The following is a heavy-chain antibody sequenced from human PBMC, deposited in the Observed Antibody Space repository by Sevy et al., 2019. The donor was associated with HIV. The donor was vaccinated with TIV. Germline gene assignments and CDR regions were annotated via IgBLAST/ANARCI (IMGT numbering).Heavy chain of an antibody. V-gene: IGHV1-69*13. CDR2: IIPIFGTA. D-gene: IGHD2-2*01. Sequence: ASVKVSCKASGGTFSSYAISWVRQAPGQGLEWMGGIIPIFGTANYAQKFQGRVTITEDESTSTAYMGLSSLRSEDTAVYYCARVSLDCSSSSCYNYYYYGMDVWGQGTTVTVSS. CDR1: GGTFSSYA. J-gene: IGHJ6*02. CDR3: ARVSLDCSSSSCYNYYYYGMDV.